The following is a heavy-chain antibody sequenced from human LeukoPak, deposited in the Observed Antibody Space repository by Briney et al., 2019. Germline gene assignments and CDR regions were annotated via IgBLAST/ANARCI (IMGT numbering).Heavy chain of an antibody. CDR2: IKQDGSEE. V-gene: IGHV3-7*01. J-gene: IGHJ4*02. CDR1: GFTFTCCW. D-gene: IGHD4-23*01. CDR3: ARVPGVTRYFDS. Sequence: GGSLRLSCAASGFTFTCCWMSWVRQTPGKGLEWVASIKQDGSEEFYADSVKDRFTISRDNAKNSLYLQVNSLRAEDTAVYYCARVPGVTRYFDSWGQGILVTVSS.